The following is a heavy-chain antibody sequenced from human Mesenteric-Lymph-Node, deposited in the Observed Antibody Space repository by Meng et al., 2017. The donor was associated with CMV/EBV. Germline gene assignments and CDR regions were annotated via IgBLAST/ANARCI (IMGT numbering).Heavy chain of an antibody. CDR2: IYPGDSDT. CDR3: ARALTGTRLGWFDP. J-gene: IGHJ5*02. Sequence: GSLRLSCKGSGYSFTSYWIGWVRQMPGKGLEWMGIIYPGDSDTRYSPSFQGQVTISADKSISTAYLQWSSLKASDTAMYYCARALTGTRLGWFDPWGQGTLVTVSS. CDR1: GYSFTSYW. D-gene: IGHD1-7*01. V-gene: IGHV5-51*01.